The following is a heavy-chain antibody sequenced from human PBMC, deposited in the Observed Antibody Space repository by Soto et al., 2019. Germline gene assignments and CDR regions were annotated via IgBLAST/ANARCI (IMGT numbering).Heavy chain of an antibody. D-gene: IGHD2-2*03. CDR3: SWILTQLPTAELAY. CDR2: IIPIFGTA. J-gene: IGHJ4*01. CDR1: GGTFSSYA. Sequence: SVKVSFKASGGTFSSYAISWVRQAPGQGLEWMGGIIPIFGTANYAQKFQGRVTITADESTSTAYMELSSLRSEDTAVYYCSWILTQLPTAELAYWGQGSLVPVSS. V-gene: IGHV1-69*13.